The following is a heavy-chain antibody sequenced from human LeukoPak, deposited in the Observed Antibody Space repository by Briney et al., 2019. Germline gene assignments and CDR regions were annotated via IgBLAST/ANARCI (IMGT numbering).Heavy chain of an antibody. Sequence: SETLSLTCAVYGGSFSGYYWSWPRQPPGKGLEWIGEINHSGSTNYNPSLKSRVTISVDTSKNQFSLQLSSVTAADTAVYYCASNSGRGAFDIWGQGTMVTVSS. J-gene: IGHJ3*02. D-gene: IGHD6-19*01. V-gene: IGHV4-34*01. CDR3: ASNSGRGAFDI. CDR1: GGSFSGYY. CDR2: INHSGST.